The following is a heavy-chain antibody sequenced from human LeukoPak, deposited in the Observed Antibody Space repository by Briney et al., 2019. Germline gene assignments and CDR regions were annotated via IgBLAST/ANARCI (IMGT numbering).Heavy chain of an antibody. CDR3: ARMSRGTVVVTPYYFDY. D-gene: IGHD2-21*02. CDR2: ISYSGST. Sequence: PSETLSHTCTVFGGSLNSGSYYWSRIRQHPGKGLEWIGYISYSGSTHYNPSLKSRVSISGDTSKTQFSLNVKSVTAADTAVYYCARMSRGTVVVTPYYFDYWGQGTLVTVSS. CDR1: GGSLNSGSYY. V-gene: IGHV4-31*03. J-gene: IGHJ4*02.